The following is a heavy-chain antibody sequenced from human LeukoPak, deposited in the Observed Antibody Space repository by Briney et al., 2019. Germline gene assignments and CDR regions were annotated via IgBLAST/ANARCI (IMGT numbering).Heavy chain of an antibody. V-gene: IGHV4-39*07. CDR1: GGSISSTNYY. D-gene: IGHD3-22*01. Sequence: SETLSLTCTVSGGSISSTNYYWGWIRQPPGKGLEWIGSIYYRGNTHYNPSLKSRVTISVDTSKNQFSLKLSSVTAADTAVYYCARRYYYDSSGYQTYAFDIWGQGTMVTVSS. CDR3: ARRYYYDSSGYQTYAFDI. J-gene: IGHJ3*02. CDR2: IYYRGNT.